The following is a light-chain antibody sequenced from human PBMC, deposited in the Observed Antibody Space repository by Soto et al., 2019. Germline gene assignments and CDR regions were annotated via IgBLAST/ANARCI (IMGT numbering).Light chain of an antibody. V-gene: IGKV3-20*01. CDR1: QSISSNC. J-gene: IGKJ5*01. CDR3: QQYGSSPPGIT. CDR2: GAS. Sequence: EIVLTQSPDTLSLCPGHRAALSCRASQSISSNCLAWYQQKAGQAPRLLIYGASSRATGIPDRFSGSGSGTEFTLTISSLQSEDFAVYYCQQYGSSPPGITFGQGTRLEIK.